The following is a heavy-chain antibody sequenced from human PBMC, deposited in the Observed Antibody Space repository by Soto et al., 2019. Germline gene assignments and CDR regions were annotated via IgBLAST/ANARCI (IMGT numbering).Heavy chain of an antibody. Sequence: QVQLVQSGAEVKKPGASVKVSCKASGYTFTSYGSSWVRQAPGQGLEWMGWISAYNGNTNYAQKLQGRVTMTTDTSTSTAYMELRSLRSDDTAVYYCAAAMVPKYYYYGMDVWGQGTTVTVSS. CDR1: GYTFTSYG. J-gene: IGHJ6*02. D-gene: IGHD5-18*01. CDR2: ISAYNGNT. V-gene: IGHV1-18*01. CDR3: AAAMVPKYYYYGMDV.